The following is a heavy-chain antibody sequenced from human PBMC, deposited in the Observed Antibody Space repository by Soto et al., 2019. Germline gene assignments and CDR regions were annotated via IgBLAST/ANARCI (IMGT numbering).Heavy chain of an antibody. D-gene: IGHD5-12*01. Sequence: QVQLVQSGAEVKKPGSSVKVSCKASGGTFSSYAISWLRQAPGQGLEWMGGIIPIFGTANYAQKFQGRVTITADESTSTAYMELSSLRSEDTAVYYCARYPVSGYDYYYYYGMYVWGQGTTVTVSS. CDR3: ARYPVSGYDYYYYYGMYV. V-gene: IGHV1-69*01. CDR2: IIPIFGTA. CDR1: GGTFSSYA. J-gene: IGHJ6*02.